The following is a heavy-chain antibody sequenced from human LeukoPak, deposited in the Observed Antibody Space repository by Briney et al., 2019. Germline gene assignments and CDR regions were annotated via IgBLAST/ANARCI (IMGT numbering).Heavy chain of an antibody. D-gene: IGHD3-10*01. CDR1: GGSISSSSYY. J-gene: IGHJ3*02. Sequence: SETLSLTCTVSGGSISSSSYYWGWIRQPPGKGLEWIGSIYYSGSTYYNPSLKSRVTISVDTSKTQFSLKLSSVTAADTAVYYCARHPGGSGMEPFHIWGLGTMVTVSS. CDR3: ARHPGGSGMEPFHI. CDR2: IYYSGST. V-gene: IGHV4-39*01.